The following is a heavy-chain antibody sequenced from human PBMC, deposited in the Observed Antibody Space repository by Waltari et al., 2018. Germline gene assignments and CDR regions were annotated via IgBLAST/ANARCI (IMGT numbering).Heavy chain of an antibody. J-gene: IGHJ5*02. CDR2: SIPIFGTA. V-gene: IGHV1-69*12. D-gene: IGHD4-17*01. CDR3: ARDRRTVTTINWFDP. Sequence: QVQLVQSGAEVKKPGSSVKVSCKASGGTFSSYAISWVRQAPGQGLEWMGGSIPIFGTANYAQKFQGRVTITADESTSTAYMELSSLRSEDTAVYYCARDRRTVTTINWFDPWGQGTLVTVSS. CDR1: GGTFSSYA.